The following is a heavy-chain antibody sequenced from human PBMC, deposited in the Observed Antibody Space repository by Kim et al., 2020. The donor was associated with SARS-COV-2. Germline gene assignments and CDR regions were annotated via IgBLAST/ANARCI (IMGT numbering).Heavy chain of an antibody. J-gene: IGHJ6*02. CDR3: ARGGGMDV. V-gene: IGHV1-18*01. CDR2: NT. Sequence: NTNYAPRLQGRVTRTTDTSTSTAYMELRSLRSDDTAVYYCARGGGMDVWGQGTTVLVSS.